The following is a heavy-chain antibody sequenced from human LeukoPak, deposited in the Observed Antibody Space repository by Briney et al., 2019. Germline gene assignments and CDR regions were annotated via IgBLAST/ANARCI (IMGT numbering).Heavy chain of an antibody. CDR3: AREPTQPLRFGEFHPFDN. Sequence: SETLSLTCTVSGGSIRDSEDHWTWIRQHPGRGLEWIGYTSNSYYPDSNPSLKRRVTISLDTSKNQFSLKLTSVTAADKAVYYCAREPTQPLRFGEFHPFDNWGQGTLVTVSA. D-gene: IGHD3-10*01. CDR1: GGSIRDSEDH. CDR2: TSNSYYP. V-gene: IGHV4-31*03. J-gene: IGHJ4*02.